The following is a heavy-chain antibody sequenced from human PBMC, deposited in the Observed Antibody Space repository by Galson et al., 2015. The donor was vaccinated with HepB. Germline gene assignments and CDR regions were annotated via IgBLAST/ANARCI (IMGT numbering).Heavy chain of an antibody. CDR3: AHRKPKLLWFGEFSY. D-gene: IGHD3-10*01. Sequence: PALVKPTQTLTLACTFSGFSLSTSGVGVGWIRQPPGKALEWLALIYWNDDKRYSPSLKSRLTITKDTSKNQVVLTMTNMDPVDTATYYCAHRKPKLLWFGEFSYWGQGTLVTVSS. J-gene: IGHJ4*02. CDR2: IYWNDDK. V-gene: IGHV2-5*01. CDR1: GFSLSTSGVG.